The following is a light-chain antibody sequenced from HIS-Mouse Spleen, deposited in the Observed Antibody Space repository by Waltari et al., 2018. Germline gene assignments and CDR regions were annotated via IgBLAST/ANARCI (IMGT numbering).Light chain of an antibody. J-gene: IGKJ3*01. Sequence: DIQMTQSPSTLSASVGDRVTITCRASQSISSWLAWYQQKPGKAPKLLIYKASSLDSGVPSRFSGSGSGTEFTLTISSLQPDDFATYYCQQYNSYIFTFGPGTKVDIK. CDR1: QSISSW. V-gene: IGKV1-5*03. CDR3: QQYNSYIFT. CDR2: KAS.